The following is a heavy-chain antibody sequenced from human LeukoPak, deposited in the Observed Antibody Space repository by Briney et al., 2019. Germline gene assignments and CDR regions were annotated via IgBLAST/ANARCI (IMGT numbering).Heavy chain of an antibody. Sequence: PGGSLRLSCAASGFTFNYCWMHWFRQAPGKGLVWVSRVTNDGSDTSYADPVKRRFTISRNNPKNTLYLEMNSLRAEDTAVYDCARDTTPFGYSYDSWGQGTLVTVSS. D-gene: IGHD1-26*01. CDR3: ARDTTPFGYSYDS. CDR2: VTNDGSDT. CDR1: GFTFNYCW. J-gene: IGHJ4*02. V-gene: IGHV3-74*01.